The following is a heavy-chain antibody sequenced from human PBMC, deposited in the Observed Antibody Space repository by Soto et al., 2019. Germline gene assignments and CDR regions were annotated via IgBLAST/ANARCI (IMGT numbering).Heavy chain of an antibody. J-gene: IGHJ4*02. CDR1: GFTFSSYA. D-gene: IGHD3-3*01. CDR2: ISYDGSNK. Sequence: GGSLRLSCAASGFTFSSYAMHWVRQAPGKGLEWVAVISYDGSNKYYADSVKGRFTISRDNLKNTLYLQMNSLRAEDTAVYYCARSGYDFWSGYPRGFDYWGQGTLVTVSS. CDR3: ARSGYDFWSGYPRGFDY. V-gene: IGHV3-30-3*01.